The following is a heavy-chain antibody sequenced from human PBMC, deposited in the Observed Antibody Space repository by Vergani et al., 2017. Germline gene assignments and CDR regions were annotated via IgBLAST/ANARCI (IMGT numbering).Heavy chain of an antibody. V-gene: IGHV3-11*05. CDR1: GFTFSDYY. CDR3: ARLGFGKLLCGAGWFDP. CDR2: ISSSSSYT. D-gene: IGHD3-10*01. J-gene: IGHJ5*02. Sequence: QVQLVESGGGLVKPGGSLRLSCAASGFTFSDYYMSWIRQAPGKGLEWVSCISSSSSYTNYADSVKGRFTISRDNAKNSLYLQMNSLRAEDTAVYYCARLGFGKLLCGAGWFDPWGQGTLVTGSS.